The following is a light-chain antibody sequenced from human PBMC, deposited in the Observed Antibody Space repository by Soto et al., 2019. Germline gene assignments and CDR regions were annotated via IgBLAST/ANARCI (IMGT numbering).Light chain of an antibody. CDR2: GAS. J-gene: IGKJ1*01. CDR3: QEYNNWPAWK. V-gene: IGKV3-15*01. CDR1: QSVSSN. Sequence: EIVMTQSPATLSVSPGERATLSCRASQSVSSNLAWYQQKPGQAPRLLIYGASTRATGNPARFSGSGSGTEFTLAIRSLQSEYFAVYYCQEYNNWPAWKFGQGTKVEIK.